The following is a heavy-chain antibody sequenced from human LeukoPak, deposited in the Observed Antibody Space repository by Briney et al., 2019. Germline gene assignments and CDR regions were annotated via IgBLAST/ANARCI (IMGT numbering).Heavy chain of an antibody. CDR1: GFTFSSYG. CDR3: ARGFGND. CDR2: ISYDGSNK. Sequence: PGGSLRLSCAASGFTFSSYGMHWVRQAPGKGLEWVAVISYDGSNKYYADSVKGRFTISRDNSKNTLYLQMNSLRAEDTAVYYCARGFGNDWGQGTLVTVSS. V-gene: IGHV3-30*03. D-gene: IGHD3-16*01. J-gene: IGHJ4*02.